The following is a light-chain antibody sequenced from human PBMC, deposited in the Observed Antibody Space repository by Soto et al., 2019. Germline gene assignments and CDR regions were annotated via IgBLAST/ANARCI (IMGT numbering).Light chain of an antibody. J-gene: IGKJ3*01. CDR1: QSVSSY. Sequence: EIVLTQSPATLSLSPGERATLSCRASQSVSSYLAWYQQKPGQAPMLLIYEASNRAAGIPARFSGSGSGTDFNLTNSSLEPEDFAVYYCQHRSNWLFTFGTGTKVDIK. CDR2: EAS. CDR3: QHRSNWLFT. V-gene: IGKV3-11*01.